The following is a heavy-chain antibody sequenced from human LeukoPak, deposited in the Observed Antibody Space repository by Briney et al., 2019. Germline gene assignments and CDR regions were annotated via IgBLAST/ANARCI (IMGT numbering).Heavy chain of an antibody. CDR1: GFTFDDYG. CDR2: INWNGGST. V-gene: IGHV3-20*04. CDR3: AREGTSGYPTYYYYYYMDV. J-gene: IGHJ6*03. Sequence: GGSLRLSCAASGFTFDDYGMSWVRQAPGKGLEWVSGINWNGGSTGYADSVKGRFTISRDNAKNSLYLQMNSLRAEDTALYYCAREGTSGYPTYYYYYYMDVWGKGTTVTVSS. D-gene: IGHD3-22*01.